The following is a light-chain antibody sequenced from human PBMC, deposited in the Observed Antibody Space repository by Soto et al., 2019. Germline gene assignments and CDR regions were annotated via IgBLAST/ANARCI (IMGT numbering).Light chain of an antibody. V-gene: IGKV3-11*01. CDR1: QSVSSY. CDR2: DAS. CDR3: QQRNNWPPMYT. Sequence: EIVLTQSPATLSLSPGERATLSCRASQSVSSYLAWYQHKPGQAPRLLIYDASNRATGIPARFSGSGSGTDITLTISSLEPEDFAVYYCQQRNNWPPMYTFGQGTKLEIK. J-gene: IGKJ2*01.